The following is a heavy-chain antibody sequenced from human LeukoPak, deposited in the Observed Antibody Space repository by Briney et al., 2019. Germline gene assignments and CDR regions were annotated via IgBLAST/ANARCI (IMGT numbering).Heavy chain of an antibody. V-gene: IGHV4-34*01. CDR1: GGSFSGYY. J-gene: IGHJ4*02. CDR3: ARMRWWELLIYTNPRANDRRFDY. D-gene: IGHD1-26*01. CDR2: INHRGST. Sequence: SETLSLTCAVYGGSFSGYYWSWIRQPPGKGLEWIGEINHRGSTNYNPSLKSRVTISVDTSKNQFSLKLSSVTAADTAVYYCARMRWWELLIYTNPRANDRRFDYWGQGTLVTVSS.